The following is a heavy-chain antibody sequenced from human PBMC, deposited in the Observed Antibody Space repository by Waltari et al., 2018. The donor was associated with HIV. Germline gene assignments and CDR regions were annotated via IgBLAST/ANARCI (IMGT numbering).Heavy chain of an antibody. V-gene: IGHV3-7*04. J-gene: IGHJ4*02. Sequence: EVQLVESGGGLVKPGGSLRLSCAASGFTFSSYGMSWVRQAPGKGVEWVANIKQDGSEKYYVDSVNGRFTISRDNAENSLYLQMNSLRAEDTAVYYCARGGFYGSGSKVNWGQGTLVTVSS. CDR1: GFTFSSYG. CDR3: ARGGFYGSGSKVN. D-gene: IGHD3-10*01. CDR2: IKQDGSEK.